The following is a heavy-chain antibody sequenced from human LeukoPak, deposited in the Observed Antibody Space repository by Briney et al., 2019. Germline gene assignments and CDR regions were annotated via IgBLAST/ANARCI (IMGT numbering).Heavy chain of an antibody. CDR3: ARGPYYYGSGSYYAPKLYFFDY. D-gene: IGHD3-10*01. CDR1: GGSISSSSYY. CDR2: IYYSGST. J-gene: IGHJ4*02. Sequence: SETLSLTCTVSGGSISSSSYYWGWIRQPPGKGLEWIGSIYYSGSTYYNPSLKSRVTISVDTSKNQFSLKLSSVTAADTAVYYCARGPYYYGSGSYYAPKLYFFDYWGQGTLVTVSS. V-gene: IGHV4-39*07.